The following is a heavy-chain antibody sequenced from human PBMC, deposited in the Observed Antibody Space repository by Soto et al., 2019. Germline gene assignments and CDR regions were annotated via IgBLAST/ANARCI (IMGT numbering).Heavy chain of an antibody. J-gene: IGHJ6*02. V-gene: IGHV3-72*01. D-gene: IGHD6-6*01. CDR2: SRNKAHSYST. CDR1: GFTLSDHY. CDR3: GRADSFYSSSLRPGMDV. Sequence: EVQLVESGGGLVQPGGSLRLSCAATGFTLSDHYVDWVRQAPGKGLEWVGRSRNKAHSYSTEYAASVKGRFTISREDSKNSLYPQMNSLKTADTALYYCGRADSFYSSSLRPGMDVWGQGTTVTVSS.